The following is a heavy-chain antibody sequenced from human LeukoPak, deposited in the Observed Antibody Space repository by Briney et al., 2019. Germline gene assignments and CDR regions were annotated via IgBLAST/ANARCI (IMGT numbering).Heavy chain of an antibody. J-gene: IGHJ4*02. CDR2: FDPEDGET. CDR3: ATDTELLRLFDY. V-gene: IGHV1-24*01. CDR1: GYTLTELS. Sequence: ASVKVSCKVSGYTLTELSMHWVRQAPGKGLECMGGFDPEDGETIYAQKFQGRVTMTEDTSTDTAYMELSSLRSEDTAVYYCATDTELLRLFDYWGQGTLVTVSS. D-gene: IGHD1-26*01.